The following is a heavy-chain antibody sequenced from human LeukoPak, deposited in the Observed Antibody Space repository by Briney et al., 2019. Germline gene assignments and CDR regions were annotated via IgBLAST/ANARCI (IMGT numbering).Heavy chain of an antibody. J-gene: IGHJ3*02. CDR1: GFTFSDYS. CDR3: AKDFRAFDI. Sequence: PGGSLRLSCAASGFTFSDYSMNWVRQAPGKGLEWVSYISGSYSTIYYADSVKGRFTISRDNSKNTLYLQMNSLRAEDTAVYYCAKDFRAFDIWGQGTMVTVSS. V-gene: IGHV3-48*01. CDR2: ISGSYSTI.